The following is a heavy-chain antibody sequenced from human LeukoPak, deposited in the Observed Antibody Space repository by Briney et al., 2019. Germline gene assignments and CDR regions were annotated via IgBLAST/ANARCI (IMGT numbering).Heavy chain of an antibody. D-gene: IGHD1-7*01. Sequence: GGSLRLSCAASGSTFSSYSMNWVRQAPGKGLEWVSSISSSSSYIYYADSAKGRFTISRDNAKNSLYLQMNSLRAEDTAVYYCARGGPNWNYVFDYWGQGTLVTVSS. CDR2: ISSSSSYI. CDR3: ARGGPNWNYVFDY. CDR1: GSTFSSYS. J-gene: IGHJ4*02. V-gene: IGHV3-21*01.